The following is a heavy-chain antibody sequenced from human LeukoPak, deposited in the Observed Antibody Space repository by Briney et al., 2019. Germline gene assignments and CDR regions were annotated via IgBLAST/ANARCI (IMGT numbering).Heavy chain of an antibody. Sequence: SETLSLTCTVSGGSISSYYWSWIRQPAGKGLEWIGRIYTSGSTNYNPSLKSRVTMSVDTSKNQFSLKLSSVTAADTAVYYCARDSADYIQSYYYMDVWGKGTTVTISS. CDR2: IYTSGST. V-gene: IGHV4-4*07. D-gene: IGHD3-10*01. CDR3: ARDSADYIQSYYYMDV. CDR1: GGSISSYY. J-gene: IGHJ6*03.